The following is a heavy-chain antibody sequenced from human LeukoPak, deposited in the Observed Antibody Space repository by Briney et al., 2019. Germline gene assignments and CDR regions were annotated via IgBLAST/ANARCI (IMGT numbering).Heavy chain of an antibody. CDR1: GFTVSSNY. J-gene: IGHJ4*02. V-gene: IGHV3-53*01. Sequence: GGSLRLSCAASGFTVSSNYMSWVRQAPGKGLEWVSVIYSGDTTHYADSVKGRFTIFRGNSRNTLYLQMNSLRAEDTAVYYCAGLGRWYFAHWGQGTLVTVSS. CDR2: IYSGDTT. D-gene: IGHD2-15*01. CDR3: AGLGRWYFAH.